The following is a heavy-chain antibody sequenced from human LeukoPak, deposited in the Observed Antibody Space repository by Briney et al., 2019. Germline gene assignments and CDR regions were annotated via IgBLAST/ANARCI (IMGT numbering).Heavy chain of an antibody. D-gene: IGHD3-9*01. J-gene: IGHJ5*02. CDR3: ARGQSAGILTGCWFDP. V-gene: IGHV4-34*01. CDR2: INHSGST. CDR1: GGSFSGYY. Sequence: SETLSLTCAVYGGSFSGYYWSWIRQPPGKGLEWIGEINHSGSTNYNPSLKSRVTISVDTSKNQFSLKLSSATAADTAVYYCARGQSAGILTGCWFDPWGQGTLVTVSS.